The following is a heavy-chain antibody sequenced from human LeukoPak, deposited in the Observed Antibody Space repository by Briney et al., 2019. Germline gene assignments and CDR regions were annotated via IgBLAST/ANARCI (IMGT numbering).Heavy chain of an antibody. CDR1: GFTFNNFA. D-gene: IGHD5-12*01. V-gene: IGHV3-23*01. J-gene: IGHJ4*02. Sequence: GGSLRLSCAASGFTFNNFAMIWVRQAPGKGLEWVSVIGSDSGGIVYADSVKGRFTISRDNSNNTLYLQMNSLRADDTAIYYCAKGPYGGGYDYFDYWGQGTLVTVSS. CDR3: AKGPYGGGYDYFDY. CDR2: IGSDSGGI.